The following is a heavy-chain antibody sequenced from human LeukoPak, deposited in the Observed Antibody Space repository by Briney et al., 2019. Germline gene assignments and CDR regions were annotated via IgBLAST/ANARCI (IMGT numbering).Heavy chain of an antibody. CDR1: GFTFSDYN. D-gene: IGHD3-10*02. CDR2: ISSSSSLI. Sequence: PGGSLRLSCAASGFTFSDYNMNWVRQAPGKGLEWVSYISSSSSLIYYADSVKGRFTISRDNAKNSLFLQMNSLRAEDTAVYYCAELGITMIGGVWGKGTTVTISS. CDR3: AELGITMIGGV. J-gene: IGHJ6*04. V-gene: IGHV3-48*01.